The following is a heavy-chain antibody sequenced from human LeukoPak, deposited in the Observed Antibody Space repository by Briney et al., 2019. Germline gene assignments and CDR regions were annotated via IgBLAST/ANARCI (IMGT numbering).Heavy chain of an antibody. Sequence: ASVKVSCKASGYTFTSYDINWVRQATGQGLEWMGWMNPNSGNTGYAQKFQGRVTITRNTSISTAYMELRSLRSDDTAVYYCARDSSGYVEYFDYWGQGTLVTVSS. J-gene: IGHJ4*02. D-gene: IGHD3-10*01. CDR2: MNPNSGNT. V-gene: IGHV1-8*03. CDR1: GYTFTSYD. CDR3: ARDSSGYVEYFDY.